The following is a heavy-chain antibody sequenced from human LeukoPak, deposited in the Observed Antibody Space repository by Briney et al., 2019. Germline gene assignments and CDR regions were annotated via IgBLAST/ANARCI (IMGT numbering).Heavy chain of an antibody. D-gene: IGHD3-3*02. CDR3: ARCPFLEYLEPTYMDV. V-gene: IGHV1-2*02. Sequence: ASVKVSCKASGYTFTGYFIHYVRQAPGQGLEWMGWISPKSGGTNYAQKFQGRVTMTRDTAISTAYMELSSLKSDDTAMYYCARCPFLEYLEPTYMDVWGKGTSVIVSS. CDR1: GYTFTGYF. CDR2: ISPKSGGT. J-gene: IGHJ6*03.